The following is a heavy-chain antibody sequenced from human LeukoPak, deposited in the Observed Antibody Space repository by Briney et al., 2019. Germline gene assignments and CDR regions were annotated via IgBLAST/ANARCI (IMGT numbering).Heavy chain of an antibody. V-gene: IGHV4-34*01. J-gene: IGHJ5*02. Sequence: PSETLSLTCAVYGGSFSGYYWSWIRQPPGKGLEWIGEINHSGSTNYNPSLKSRVTISVDTSKNQFSLKLSSVTAADTAVYYCAREQSVLMVYAVPFDPWGQGTLVTVSS. CDR1: GGSFSGYY. CDR2: INHSGST. D-gene: IGHD2-8*01. CDR3: AREQSVLMVYAVPFDP.